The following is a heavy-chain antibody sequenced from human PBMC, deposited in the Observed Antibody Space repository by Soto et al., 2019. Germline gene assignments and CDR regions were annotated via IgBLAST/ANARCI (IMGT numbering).Heavy chain of an antibody. Sequence: QGQLRESGPGLVRPSETLSLTCNISTDCISTYYWNWIRQSPGKGLEWIAYMYYSGNANYNPSLTSRVTMSVDASKGQFSLKLTSVTSADTAIYYCSRSRVFGPKGMDLWGPGTPVTISS. V-gene: IGHV4-59*01. J-gene: IGHJ6*02. CDR2: MYYSGNA. D-gene: IGHD3-3*01. CDR3: SRSRVFGPKGMDL. CDR1: TDCISTYY.